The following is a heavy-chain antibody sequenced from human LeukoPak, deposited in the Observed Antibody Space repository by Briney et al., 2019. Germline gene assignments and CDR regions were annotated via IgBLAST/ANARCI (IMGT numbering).Heavy chain of an antibody. V-gene: IGHV3-23*01. CDR1: GFTFSSYA. CDR2: ISGSGGST. CDR3: AKDPAVTLSLIVGASPLDY. Sequence: GRSLRLSCAASGFTFSSYAMSWVRQAPGKGLEWVSAISGSGGSTYYADSVKGRFTISRDNSKNTLYLQMNSLRAEDTAVYYCAKDPAVTLSLIVGASPLDYWGQGTLVTVSS. J-gene: IGHJ4*02. D-gene: IGHD1-26*01.